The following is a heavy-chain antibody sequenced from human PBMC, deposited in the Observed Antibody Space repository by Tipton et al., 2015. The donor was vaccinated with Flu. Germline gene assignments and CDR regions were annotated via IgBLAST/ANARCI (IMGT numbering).Heavy chain of an antibody. J-gene: IGHJ4*02. V-gene: IGHV3-23*01. Sequence: SLRLSCAASGFTFSSDAMSWVRQAPGKGLEWVSAIRGSGGDTYYADSVKGRFTISRDNSKNTLYLQMRSLRVEDTAVYYCAKVIPELVAGLDYWGQGTLVTVSS. CDR2: IRGSGGDT. CDR3: AKVIPELVAGLDY. CDR1: GFTFSSDA. D-gene: IGHD6-19*01.